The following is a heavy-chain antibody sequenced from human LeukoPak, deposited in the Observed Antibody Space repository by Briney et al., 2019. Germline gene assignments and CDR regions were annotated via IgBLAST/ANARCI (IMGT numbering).Heavy chain of an antibody. J-gene: IGHJ6*02. D-gene: IGHD3-9*01. Sequence: GGSLRLSCAASGFTLKTYAMHWVRQAPGKGLEWVSSISSSSSYIYYADSVKGRFTISRDNAKNSLYLQMNSLRAEDTAVYYCARGSTISYYGMDVWGQGTTVTVSS. CDR2: ISSSSSYI. CDR1: GFTLKTYA. V-gene: IGHV3-21*01. CDR3: ARGSTISYYGMDV.